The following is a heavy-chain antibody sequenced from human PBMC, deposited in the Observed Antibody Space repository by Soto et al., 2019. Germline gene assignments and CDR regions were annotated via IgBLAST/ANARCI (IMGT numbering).Heavy chain of an antibody. V-gene: IGHV3-66*01. Sequence: HPGGSLRLSCVASGFTVSTNYLSWVRQVPGKGLEWVSVLHGSGSTSYADSVKGRFTISRDNAKNSLYLQMNSLRAEDTAVYYCARDIATRPSWFDPWGQGTLVTVSS. D-gene: IGHD6-6*01. J-gene: IGHJ5*02. CDR1: GFTVSTNY. CDR3: ARDIATRPSWFDP. CDR2: LHGSGST.